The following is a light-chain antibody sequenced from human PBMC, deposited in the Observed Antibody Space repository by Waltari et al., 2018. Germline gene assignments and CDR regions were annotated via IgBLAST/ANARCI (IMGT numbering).Light chain of an antibody. CDR2: GAS. Sequence: EIVMTHSPATLSVSPGESATLSCRASQIVSSNLAWYQQKPGQAPRLLIYGASTRATGIPARFSGSGSGTEFTLTISSMQSEDFAVYYCQQYNNWPPMYTFGQGTKLEIK. CDR1: QIVSSN. J-gene: IGKJ2*01. V-gene: IGKV3-15*01. CDR3: QQYNNWPPMYT.